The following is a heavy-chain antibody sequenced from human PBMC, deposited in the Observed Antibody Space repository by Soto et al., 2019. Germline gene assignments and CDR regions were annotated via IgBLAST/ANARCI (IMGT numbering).Heavy chain of an antibody. CDR2: ISSRGTFI. D-gene: IGHD2-2*02. Sequence: DVNLVESGGGLVEPGGSLRLSCAASGFTFPIYDFNWVRQATGKGLEWVSSISSRGTFIYYADSVKGRFTISRDNAKNSVYLKMDNLRVEDTAVYYCSRYTTDWVVGHWGQGALVTVSS. J-gene: IGHJ4*02. CDR3: SRYTTDWVVGH. V-gene: IGHV3-21*01. CDR1: GFTFPIYD.